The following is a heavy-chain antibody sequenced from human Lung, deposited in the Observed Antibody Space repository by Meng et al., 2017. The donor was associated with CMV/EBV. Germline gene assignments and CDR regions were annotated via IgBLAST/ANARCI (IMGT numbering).Heavy chain of an antibody. CDR3: ARDLRRYFDY. CDR1: GFSVRNNY. Sequence: GGSLRLSCVVSGFSVRNNYMNWVRQAPGKGLEWVSIIYSGGSISYADPVKGRFTISRDNSKNTLYLQMNNLRAEDTAVYYCARDLRRYFDYWGQGPEVTVSS. V-gene: IGHV3-53*01. CDR2: IYSGGSI. J-gene: IGHJ4*02.